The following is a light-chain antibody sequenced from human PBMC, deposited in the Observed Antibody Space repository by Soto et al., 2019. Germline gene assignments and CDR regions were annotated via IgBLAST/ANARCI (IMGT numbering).Light chain of an antibody. CDR1: QSISIY. V-gene: IGKV1-39*02. CDR3: EGPCSAAGMT. Sequence: ASQSISIYLNWYQLKPGKAPNLLMYGASYLKSGVPTRFSVCGSGTDFTLSIRTLQSGGIAIPICEGPCSAAGMTFREGTRLEIK. J-gene: IGKJ5*01. CDR2: GAS.